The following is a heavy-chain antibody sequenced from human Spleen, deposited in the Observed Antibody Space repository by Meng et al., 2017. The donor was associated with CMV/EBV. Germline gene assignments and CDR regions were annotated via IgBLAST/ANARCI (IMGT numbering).Heavy chain of an antibody. V-gene: IGHV3-7*01. CDR3: ARETFGVVNH. J-gene: IGHJ5*02. Sequence: GESLKISCAASGFTFSSYGMHWVRQAPGKGLEWVANIKQDGSEKYYVDSVKGRFTISRDNAKNSLYLQMNSLRAEDTAVYYCARETFGVVNHWGQGTLVTVSS. D-gene: IGHD3-3*01. CDR1: GFTFSSYG. CDR2: IKQDGSEK.